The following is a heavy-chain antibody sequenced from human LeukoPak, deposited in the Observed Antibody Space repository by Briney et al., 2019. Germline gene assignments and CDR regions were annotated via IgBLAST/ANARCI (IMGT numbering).Heavy chain of an antibody. J-gene: IGHJ2*01. CDR1: GGSFSGYY. D-gene: IGHD3-10*01. CDR2: INHSGGI. V-gene: IGHV4-34*01. CDR3: ARVTMVRGVNWYFDL. Sequence: PSETLSLTCAVYGGSFSGYYWSWIRHPPGKGREWIGEINHSGGIIYNPSLKSRVNISVDTSKNQFSLKLSSVTAADTAVYYCARVTMVRGVNWYFDLWGRGTLVTVSS.